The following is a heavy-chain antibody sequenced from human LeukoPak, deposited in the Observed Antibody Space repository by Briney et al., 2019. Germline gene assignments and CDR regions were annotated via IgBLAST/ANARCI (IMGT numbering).Heavy chain of an antibody. Sequence: QSGGSLRLSCAASGFIFSSYGMHWVRQAPGKGLEWVAVISYDGSNKYYADSVKGRFTISRDNSKNTLYLQMNSLRAEDTAVYYCAKDRVRGSSSWYFDYWGQGTLVTVSS. D-gene: IGHD6-13*01. V-gene: IGHV3-30*18. CDR3: AKDRVRGSSSWYFDY. CDR1: GFIFSSYG. CDR2: ISYDGSNK. J-gene: IGHJ4*02.